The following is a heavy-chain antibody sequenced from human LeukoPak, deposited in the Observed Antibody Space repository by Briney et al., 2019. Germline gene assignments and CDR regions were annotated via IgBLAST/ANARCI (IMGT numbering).Heavy chain of an antibody. Sequence: SETLSLTCAVSGGSISSSNLWSWVRQPPGKGLEWIGEISHSGNTNYNPSLKNRVTISIDKSKNLFSLRLNSVTAADTAMYYCTRGGLTFGGNWGQGTLVTVSS. D-gene: IGHD1-14*01. CDR3: TRGGLTFGGN. V-gene: IGHV4/OR15-8*02. CDR1: GGSISSSNL. CDR2: ISHSGNT. J-gene: IGHJ4*02.